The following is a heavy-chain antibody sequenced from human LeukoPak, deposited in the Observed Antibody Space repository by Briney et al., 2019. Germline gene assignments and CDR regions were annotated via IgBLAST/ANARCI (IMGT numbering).Heavy chain of an antibody. CDR2: IYQSGSA. J-gene: IGHJ5*02. CDR1: GGSISSGGYS. CDR3: ARGSGGYDGGAWFDP. Sequence: PSETLSLTCAVSGGSISSGGYSGSWSRQPAGEGLEWIVYIYQSGSAYYNPSLKSRVTISVDRSKNQFSLKLSSVTAADTAVYYCARGSGGYDGGAWFDPWGQGTLVTVSS. V-gene: IGHV4-30-2*01. D-gene: IGHD5-12*01.